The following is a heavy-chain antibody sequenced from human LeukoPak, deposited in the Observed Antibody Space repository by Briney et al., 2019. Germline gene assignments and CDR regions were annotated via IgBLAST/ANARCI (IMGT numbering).Heavy chain of an antibody. CDR2: ISGYNGNA. CDR1: GYTFTSYG. J-gene: IGHJ5*02. CDR3: ARDKGRWGGRYFPNWFGP. V-gene: IGHV1-18*01. Sequence: ASVKVSCKASGYTFTSYGISWVRQAPGQGLEWMGWISGYNGNATYARKVQGRVTTTTDTSTSTAYMELRSLRSDDTAVYYCARDKGRWGGRYFPNWFGPWGQGTQVTVSS. D-gene: IGHD2/OR15-2a*01.